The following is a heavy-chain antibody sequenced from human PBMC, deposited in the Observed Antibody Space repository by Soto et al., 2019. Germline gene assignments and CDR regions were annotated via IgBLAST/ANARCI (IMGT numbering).Heavy chain of an antibody. CDR1: GYTFNSFG. D-gene: IGHD3-3*01. CDR2: ISGYNANT. Sequence: QVQLVQSGPEVKKPWASVKVSCTGSGYTFNSFGITWVRQAPGQGLEWMGWISGYNANTKYAQKFQGRDTMTTDTSTSTGHMELRRRRSDETALYYCARYFWSCRLPYNFDFWGQGTLATGSS. V-gene: IGHV1-18*01. J-gene: IGHJ4*02. CDR3: ARYFWSCRLPYNFDF.